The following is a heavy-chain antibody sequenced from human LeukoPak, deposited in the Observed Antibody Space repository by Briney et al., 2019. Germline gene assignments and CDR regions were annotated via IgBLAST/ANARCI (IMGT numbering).Heavy chain of an antibody. J-gene: IGHJ6*02. D-gene: IGHD2-2*01. Sequence: GGSLRLSCAASGSTFSSYAMHWVRQAPGKGMEWVAVISYDGCNKYYADSVKGRFTISRDNSKNTLYLQMNSLRAEDTAVYYCARGPVPAASPYYYYGMDVWGQGTTVTVSS. CDR2: ISYDGCNK. CDR3: ARGPVPAASPYYYYGMDV. CDR1: GSTFSSYA. V-gene: IGHV3-30-3*01.